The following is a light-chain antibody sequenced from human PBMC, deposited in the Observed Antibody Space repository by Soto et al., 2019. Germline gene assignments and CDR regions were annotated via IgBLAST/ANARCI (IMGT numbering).Light chain of an antibody. J-gene: IGKJ3*01. Sequence: EIVMTQSPATLSVSPGERVILSCRASQSISTNLAWYQYIPGQAPRLLIYAASTRATGIPARFSGSGSGTDFTLSITSLQSEDYAVYYCHQYNNWPPWTFGPGTKVDIK. CDR2: AAS. CDR3: HQYNNWPPWT. CDR1: QSISTN. V-gene: IGKV3-15*01.